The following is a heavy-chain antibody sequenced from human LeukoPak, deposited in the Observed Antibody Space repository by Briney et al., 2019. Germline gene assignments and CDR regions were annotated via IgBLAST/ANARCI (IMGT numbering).Heavy chain of an antibody. CDR1: GYTFTSYG. CDR2: ISAYNGNT. D-gene: IGHD3-22*01. V-gene: IGHV1-18*01. J-gene: IGHJ4*02. CDR3: ASSGDSSGYYEYYFDY. Sequence: ASVKVSCKASGYTFTSYGISWVRQAPGQGLEWMGWISAYNGNTNYAQKLQGRVTITADESTSTAYMELSSLRSEDTAVYYCASSGDSSGYYEYYFDYWGQGTLVTVSS.